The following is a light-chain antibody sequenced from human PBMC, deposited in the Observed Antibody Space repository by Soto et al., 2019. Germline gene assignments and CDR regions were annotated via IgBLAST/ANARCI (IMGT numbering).Light chain of an antibody. Sequence: QTVVTQPPSVSGAPGQRVTISCTGSTSNIGAGYEVHWYQQLPGTAPKLLISGHNNRPSGVPDRFFGSKSGTSASLTITGLQAEDEADYFCQSYDSSLSGSGVFGGGTKVTVL. CDR3: QSYDSSLSGSGV. V-gene: IGLV1-40*01. CDR1: TSNIGAGYE. J-gene: IGLJ3*02. CDR2: GHN.